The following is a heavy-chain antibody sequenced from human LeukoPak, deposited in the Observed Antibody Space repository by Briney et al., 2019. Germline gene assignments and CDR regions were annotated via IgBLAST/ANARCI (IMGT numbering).Heavy chain of an antibody. D-gene: IGHD2/OR15-2a*01. CDR1: GFTFSSHD. Sequence: GGSLRLSCAASGFTFSSHDMHWVRQATGKGLEWVSTIGTAGDTYYPGSVKGRFTISRDNAKNTLFLQMNSLRAEDTAAYYCASLQNVPSYYYYYVMDVWGQGTTVTVSS. CDR2: IGTAGDT. CDR3: ASLQNVPSYYYYYVMDV. J-gene: IGHJ6*02. V-gene: IGHV3-13*01.